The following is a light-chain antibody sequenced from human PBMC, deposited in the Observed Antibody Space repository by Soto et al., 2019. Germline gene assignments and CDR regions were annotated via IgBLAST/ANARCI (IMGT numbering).Light chain of an antibody. CDR3: QSHDSSQNGSVV. CDR1: SSNIGAGYD. CDR2: GNS. J-gene: IGLJ2*01. Sequence: QSVLTQPPSVSGAPGQRVTISCTGSSSNIGAGYDVHWYQQLPGTAPKLLIYGNSNRPSGVPDRFSGSKSGTSASLAITGLHAEGEAGYYFQSHDSSQNGSVVFGGGTKLTVL. V-gene: IGLV1-40*01.